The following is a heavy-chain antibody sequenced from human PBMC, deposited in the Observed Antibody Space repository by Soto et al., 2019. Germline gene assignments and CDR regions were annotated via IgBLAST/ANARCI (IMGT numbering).Heavy chain of an antibody. CDR1: GFTFSSYG. V-gene: IGHV3-30*18. D-gene: IGHD2-2*01. CDR3: AKEDIVLVPAAIAFDI. Sequence: QVQLVESGGGVVQPGRSLRLSCAASGFTFSSYGMHWVRQAPGKGLEWVAVISYDGSNKYYADSVKGRFTISRDNSKNTLYLQMNSLRAEDTAVYYCAKEDIVLVPAAIAFDIWGQGTMVTVSS. CDR2: ISYDGSNK. J-gene: IGHJ3*02.